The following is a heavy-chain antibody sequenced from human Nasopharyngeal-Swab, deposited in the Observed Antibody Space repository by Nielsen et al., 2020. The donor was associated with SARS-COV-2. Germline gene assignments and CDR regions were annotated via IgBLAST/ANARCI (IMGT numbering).Heavy chain of an antibody. V-gene: IGHV3-30*18. D-gene: IGHD3-22*01. CDR1: GLTFSSYG. J-gene: IGHJ6*02. CDR3: AKPIPILVVNYGMDV. Sequence: GGSLRLSCAASGLTFSSYGMHWVRQAPGKGLEWVAVISFDGSNKCYADSVKGRFTISRDNSKNTLYLQMNSLRAEDTAVYYCAKPIPILVVNYGMDVWGQGTTVTVSS. CDR2: ISFDGSNK.